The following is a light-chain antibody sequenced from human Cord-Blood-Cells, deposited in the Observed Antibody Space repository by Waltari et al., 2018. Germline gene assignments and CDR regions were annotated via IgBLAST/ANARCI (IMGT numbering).Light chain of an antibody. Sequence: QSALTPPASVSGSPGQSLTIPFPGTSRDVGSYNLASWYQQHPGKAPKLMIYEGSKRPSGVSNRFSGSKSGNTASLTISGLQAEDEADYYCCSYAGSSTPVVFGGGTKLTVL. CDR1: SRDVGSYNL. CDR2: EGS. J-gene: IGLJ2*01. V-gene: IGLV2-23*01. CDR3: CSYAGSSTPVV.